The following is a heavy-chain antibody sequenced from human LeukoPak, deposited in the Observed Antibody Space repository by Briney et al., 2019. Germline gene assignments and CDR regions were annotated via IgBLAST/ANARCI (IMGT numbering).Heavy chain of an antibody. CDR2: IYYSGST. CDR3: ARSLYGDYEDNFDY. CDR1: GGSISSYY. Sequence: SETLSLTCTVSGGSISSYYWSWIRQPPGKGLEWIGYIYYSGSTNYNPSPKSRVTISVDTSKNQFSLKLSSVTAADTAVYYCARSLYGDYEDNFDYWGQGTLVTVSS. V-gene: IGHV4-59*01. J-gene: IGHJ4*02. D-gene: IGHD4-17*01.